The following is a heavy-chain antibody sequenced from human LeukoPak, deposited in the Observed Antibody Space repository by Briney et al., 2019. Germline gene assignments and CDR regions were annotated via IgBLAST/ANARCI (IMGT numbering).Heavy chain of an antibody. CDR1: GYSISSGYY. J-gene: IGHJ6*02. D-gene: IGHD5-12*01. CDR3: AREVGRGYDHTTDYYGMDV. CDR2: INHSGST. Sequence: SETLSLTCAVSGYSISSGYYWGWIRQPPGKGLEWIGEINHSGSTNYNPFLKSRVTISVDTSKNQFSLKLSSVTAADTAVYYCAREVGRGYDHTTDYYGMDVWGQGTTVTVSS. V-gene: IGHV4-38-2*02.